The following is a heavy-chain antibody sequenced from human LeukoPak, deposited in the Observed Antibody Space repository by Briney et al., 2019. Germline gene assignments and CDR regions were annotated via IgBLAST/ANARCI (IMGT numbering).Heavy chain of an antibody. J-gene: IGHJ4*02. CDR1: GFTFSSYA. Sequence: GGSLRLSRAASGFTFSSYAMHWVRQAPGKGLEYVSAISSNGGSTYYANSVKGRFTISRDNSKSTPYLQMGSLRAEDMAVYYCARDLHVGATSGVLDYWGQGTLVTVSS. CDR2: ISSNGGST. V-gene: IGHV3-64*01. CDR3: ARDLHVGATSGVLDY. D-gene: IGHD1-26*01.